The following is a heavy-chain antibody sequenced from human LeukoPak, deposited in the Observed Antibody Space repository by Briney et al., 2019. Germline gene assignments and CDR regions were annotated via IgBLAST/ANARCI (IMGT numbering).Heavy chain of an antibody. V-gene: IGHV3-66*01. CDR1: GFSVSSNH. Sequence: PGGSLRLSCAASGFSVSSNHMSWVRQDPGKGLECVSVIYSSGNTHYADSVKGRFTISRDSSKNTLYLQMNSLRAEDTAVYYCARGIAAAGIVGVFDCWGQGTLVTVSS. J-gene: IGHJ4*02. D-gene: IGHD6-13*01. CDR2: IYSSGNT. CDR3: ARGIAAAGIVGVFDC.